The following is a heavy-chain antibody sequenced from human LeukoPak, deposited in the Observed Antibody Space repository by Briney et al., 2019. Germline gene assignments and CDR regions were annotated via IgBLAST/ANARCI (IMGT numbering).Heavy chain of an antibody. CDR3: ARGNIVTAAGAFDY. CDR1: GFTFSSYS. CDR2: ISSSSSII. D-gene: IGHD6-13*01. Sequence: GGSLRLSCAASGFTFSSYSMNWVRQAPGKGLEWVSYISSSSSIIYYADSVKGRFTISRDNARNPLYLQMNSLRAEDTAVYYCARGNIVTAAGAFDYWGQGTLVTVSS. V-gene: IGHV3-48*01. J-gene: IGHJ4*02.